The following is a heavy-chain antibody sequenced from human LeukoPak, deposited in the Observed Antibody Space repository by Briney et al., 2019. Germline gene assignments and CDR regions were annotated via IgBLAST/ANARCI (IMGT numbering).Heavy chain of an antibody. CDR1: GFTFSSYW. J-gene: IGHJ4*02. V-gene: IGHV3-7*05. Sequence: PGGSLRLSCAASGFTFSSYWMTWVRQAPGKGLEWVANIKQDGSEKNYVDSVKGRFTISRDNAKNSLYVQMNSLRAEDTAVYYCASHSSGYFNYWGQGTLVTVSS. CDR3: ASHSSGYFNY. CDR2: IKQDGSEK. D-gene: IGHD6-19*01.